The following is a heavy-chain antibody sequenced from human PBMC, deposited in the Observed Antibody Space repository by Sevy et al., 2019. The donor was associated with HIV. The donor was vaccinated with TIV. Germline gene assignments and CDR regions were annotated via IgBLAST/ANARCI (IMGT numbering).Heavy chain of an antibody. Sequence: GGSLRLSCVTSGFSLRTSGMHWVRQSPGKGLEWVAVISYDEAHKNYADSVKGRFSISKDNSKNTLYLQMSSLRTEDTAVYYCAKDYSAGITMVRGAYRARGDYFDYWGQGTQVTVSS. J-gene: IGHJ4*02. V-gene: IGHV3-30*18. CDR2: ISYDEAHK. D-gene: IGHD3-10*01. CDR1: GFSLRTSG. CDR3: AKDYSAGITMVRGAYRARGDYFDY.